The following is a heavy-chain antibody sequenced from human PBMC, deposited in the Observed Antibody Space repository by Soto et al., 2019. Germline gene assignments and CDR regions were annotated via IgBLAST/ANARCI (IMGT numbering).Heavy chain of an antibody. D-gene: IGHD1-26*01. CDR3: AYRALYSGSYWDGGYFDS. CDR2: IYWDDDK. V-gene: IGHV2-5*02. J-gene: IGHJ4*02. CDR1: GFSLHTSQVG. Sequence: QITLRESGPTRVIPTQTLSLTCTFSGFSLHTSQVGVGWIRQPPGKALECLAIIYWDDDKRYSPSLKSRLSITKDTSDNQVVLIMNNMDPVDTATYYCAYRALYSGSYWDGGYFDSWGQGALITVSS.